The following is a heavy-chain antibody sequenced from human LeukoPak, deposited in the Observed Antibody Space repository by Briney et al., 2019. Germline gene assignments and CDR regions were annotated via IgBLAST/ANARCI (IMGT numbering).Heavy chain of an antibody. CDR2: IKQDGSEK. Sequence: GGSLRLSCAASGFTFSSYWMTWVRHAPGKGLEWVASIKQDGSEKYCVDSVKGRFTISRDNAKNSLYLLMNSLRAEDTAVYYCARDAYNWNIDVFDIWGQGTMVTVSS. CDR1: GFTFSSYW. D-gene: IGHD1/OR15-1a*01. J-gene: IGHJ3*02. CDR3: ARDAYNWNIDVFDI. V-gene: IGHV3-7*01.